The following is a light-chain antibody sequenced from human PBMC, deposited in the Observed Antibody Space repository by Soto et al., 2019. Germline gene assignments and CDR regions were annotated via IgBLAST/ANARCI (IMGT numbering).Light chain of an antibody. CDR1: QIIDTW. CDR2: DAS. CDR3: QQYETFSGT. Sequence: DIQMTQSPSSLSASVGDRITITCRASQIIDTWLAWYQQKPGEAPKLLIYDASALPRGVPSRFSGSGSGTKFTLTIASLQPDDFATYYCQQYETFSGTFGPGDKVDIK. J-gene: IGKJ1*01. V-gene: IGKV1-5*01.